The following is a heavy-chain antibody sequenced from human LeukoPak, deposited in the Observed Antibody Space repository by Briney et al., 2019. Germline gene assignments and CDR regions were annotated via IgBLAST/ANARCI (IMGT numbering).Heavy chain of an antibody. J-gene: IGHJ6*02. CDR2: IRSKAYGGTT. CDR3: TRDHYDFWSGYPPTS. D-gene: IGHD3-3*01. CDR1: GFTFGDYA. Sequence: GGSLRLSCTASGFTFGDYAMSWVRQAPGKGLEWVGFIRSKAYGGTTEYAASVKGRFTISRDDSKSIAYLQMNSLKTEDTAVYYCTRDHYDFWSGYPPTSWGQGTTVTVSS. V-gene: IGHV3-49*04.